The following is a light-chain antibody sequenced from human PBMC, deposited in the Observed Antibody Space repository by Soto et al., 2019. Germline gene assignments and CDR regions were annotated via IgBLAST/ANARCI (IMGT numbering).Light chain of an antibody. CDR3: SSYAGSNPPVV. J-gene: IGLJ2*01. V-gene: IGLV2-8*01. CDR2: EVS. CDR1: SSDVGGYNY. Sequence: QSALTQPPSASGSPGQSVTISCTGTSSDVGGYNYVSWYQQHPGKAPKLMIYEVSKRPSGVPDRFSGSKSGNTASLTVSGFQAEDEADYYCSSYAGSNPPVVFGGGTKLTVL.